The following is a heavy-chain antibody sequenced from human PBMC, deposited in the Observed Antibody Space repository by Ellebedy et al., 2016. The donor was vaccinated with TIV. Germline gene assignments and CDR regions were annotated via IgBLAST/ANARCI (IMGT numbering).Heavy chain of an antibody. V-gene: IGHV5-51*01. CDR1: GYHFPRFW. J-gene: IGHJ3*01. CDR3: ARLALAASIWGTFDF. CDR2: IYPGDSDT. D-gene: IGHD6-19*01. Sequence: PGGSLRLSCVGSGYHFPRFWIARVRQTTGKGLEWMGIIYPGDSDTRYTPSFQGQVTISADKSINSASLPWSGLEASDTAIYYCARLALAASIWGTFDFWGQGTVVSVSS.